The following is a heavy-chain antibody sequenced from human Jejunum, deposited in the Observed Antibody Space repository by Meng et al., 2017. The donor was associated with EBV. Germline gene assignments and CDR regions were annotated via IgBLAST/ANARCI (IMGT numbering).Heavy chain of an antibody. CDR1: GYTFTRSG. D-gene: IGHD3-10*02. Sequence: QVQLVQFGAEVKRPXASVKVSCRASGYTFTRSGISWVRQAPGQGLEWMGWISTNSGNTNYAEKFQGRVTMTADPSTTTAYMELRSLGSDDSAVYYCARDVNYVPDYWGQGTRVTVAS. CDR3: ARDVNYVPDY. J-gene: IGHJ4*02. CDR2: ISTNSGNT. V-gene: IGHV1-18*01.